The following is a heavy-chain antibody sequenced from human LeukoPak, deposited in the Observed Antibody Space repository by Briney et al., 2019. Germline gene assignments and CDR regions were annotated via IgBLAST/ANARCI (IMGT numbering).Heavy chain of an antibody. V-gene: IGHV3-21*01. CDR3: ARDDNYYGSGSYPWYDHYYYMDV. Sequence: GGSLRLSCAASGFTFSSYSMNWVRQAPGKGLEWVSSISSSSSYIYYADSVKGRFTISRDNAKNSLYLQMNSLRAEDTAVYYCARDDNYYGSGSYPWYDHYYYMDVWGKGTTVTISS. J-gene: IGHJ6*03. D-gene: IGHD3-10*01. CDR1: GFTFSSYS. CDR2: ISSSSSYI.